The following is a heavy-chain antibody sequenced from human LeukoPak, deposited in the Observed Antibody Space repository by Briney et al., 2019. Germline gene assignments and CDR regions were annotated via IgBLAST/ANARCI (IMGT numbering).Heavy chain of an antibody. D-gene: IGHD3-22*01. CDR3: ARDLTHYDSSGYYLYGS. CDR1: GYTFTSYD. CDR2: MNPNSGNT. J-gene: IGHJ4*02. Sequence: GASVKVSCKASGYTFTSYDINWVRQATGQGLEWMGWMNPNSGNTGYVQKFQGRVTITRKTSISTAYMELSRLRSEDTAVYYCARDLTHYDSSGYYLYGSWGQGTLVTVSS. V-gene: IGHV1-8*03.